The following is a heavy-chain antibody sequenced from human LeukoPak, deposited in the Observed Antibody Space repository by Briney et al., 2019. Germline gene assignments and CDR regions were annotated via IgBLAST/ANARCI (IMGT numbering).Heavy chain of an antibody. V-gene: IGHV3-7*01. D-gene: IGHD6-19*01. Sequence: GGSLRLSCAASGFSFSTYWMTWARQAPGKGLEWVAHIKPDGSREDYVDSVKGRFTISRDNAKNSLYLQMNSLRPEDTAVYYCAKVRGPGEVSGWYYFDSWGQGTLVTVSS. CDR1: GFSFSTYW. CDR2: IKPDGSRE. CDR3: AKVRGPGEVSGWYYFDS. J-gene: IGHJ4*02.